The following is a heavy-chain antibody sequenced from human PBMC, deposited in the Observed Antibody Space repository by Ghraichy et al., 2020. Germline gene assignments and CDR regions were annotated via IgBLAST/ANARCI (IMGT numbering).Heavy chain of an antibody. V-gene: IGHV4-59*12. J-gene: IGHJ6*01. CDR2: IYYSGTT. D-gene: IGHD5-24*01. Sequence: SETLSLTCTVFGGPMINYYWAWVRQPPGQGLEWIGSIYYSGTTMYDPSLCSRVTMSVDTSKNQFSLSLSSVTAAHAAVYFCARLAPMAPLYSFYHAMDVWGPGTTVTVSS. CDR1: GGPMINYY. CDR3: ARLAPMAPLYSFYHAMDV.